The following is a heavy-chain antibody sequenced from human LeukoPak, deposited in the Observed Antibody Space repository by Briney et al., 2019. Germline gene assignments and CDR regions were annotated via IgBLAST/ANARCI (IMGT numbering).Heavy chain of an antibody. CDR3: ARDRVAAADY. V-gene: IGHV3-21*01. Sequence: PGGSLRLSCAASGFTFSSYSMDWVRQAPGKGLEWVSSISSSSSYIYYADSVKGRFTISRDSAKNSLYLQMNSLRAEDTAVYYCARDRVAAADYWGQGTLVTVSS. CDR2: ISSSSSYI. J-gene: IGHJ4*02. CDR1: GFTFSSYS. D-gene: IGHD6-13*01.